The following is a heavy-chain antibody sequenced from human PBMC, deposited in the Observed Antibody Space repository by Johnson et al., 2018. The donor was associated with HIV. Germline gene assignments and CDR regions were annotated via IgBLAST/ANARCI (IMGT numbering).Heavy chain of an antibody. J-gene: IGHJ3*01. CDR2: IDSVGRGT. D-gene: IGHD3-9*01. CDR1: GFTLSDHW. CDR3: ARDRRFYDVLTSSSCPTFDL. V-gene: IGHV3-74*01. Sequence: VQLVESGGGSGQPGGSLRLSCAASGFTLSDHWMHWFRQVPGKGLACVSRIDSVGRGTSYADSVKGRFTISRDNAKNTLSLQMNNLRAEDTAVYYCARDRRFYDVLTSSSCPTFDLWGQGTMVTVSS.